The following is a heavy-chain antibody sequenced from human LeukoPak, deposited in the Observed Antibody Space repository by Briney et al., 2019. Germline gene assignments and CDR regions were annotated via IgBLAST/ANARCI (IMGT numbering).Heavy chain of an antibody. V-gene: IGHV4-34*01. J-gene: IGHJ4*02. CDR3: ARGSIYYGDSSVYFDY. CDR1: SGSFSGYF. CDR2: INQRGST. Sequence: NASETLSLTCAVYSGSFSGYFWTYVRQPPGMGLEWIGEINQRGSTNYNPSLKSRVTMSVHTSKNQFSLRLSSVTAADTAVYYCARGSIYYGDSSVYFDYWAQGTLVTVSS. D-gene: IGHD3-22*01.